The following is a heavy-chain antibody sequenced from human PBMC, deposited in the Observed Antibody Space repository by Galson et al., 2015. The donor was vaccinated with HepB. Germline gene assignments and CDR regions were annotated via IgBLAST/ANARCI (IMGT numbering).Heavy chain of an antibody. CDR1: GYTFTRLA. J-gene: IGHJ3*01. D-gene: IGHD3-16*01. CDR2: INSVNDNT. V-gene: IGHV1-3*01. CDR3: ARVLDYDDAFDV. Sequence: SVKVSCKASGYTFTRLAIHWVRQVPGQRLEWMGRINSVNDNTRYSQNFQGRVTIIRDTSASTAYMELVGLRSEETAVYYCARVLDYDDAFDVWGQGTVFIVSS.